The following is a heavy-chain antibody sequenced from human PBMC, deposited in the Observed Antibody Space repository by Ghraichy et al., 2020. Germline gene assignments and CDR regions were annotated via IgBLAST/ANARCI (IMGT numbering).Heavy chain of an antibody. Sequence: GESLNISCAASGFTFGTYAMNWVRQAPGKGLEWIAYISNSSRTIYYADSVKGRFTISRDNAKRSLYLQMNSLRAEDTAVYYCVRDRDIVVVPTAIPSWFDSWGQGTLVTVSS. CDR2: ISNSSRTI. V-gene: IGHV3-48*04. D-gene: IGHD2-2*02. CDR3: VRDRDIVVVPTAIPSWFDS. J-gene: IGHJ5*01. CDR1: GFTFGTYA.